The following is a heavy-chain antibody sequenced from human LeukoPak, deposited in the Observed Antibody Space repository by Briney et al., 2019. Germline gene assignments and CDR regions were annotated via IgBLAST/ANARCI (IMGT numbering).Heavy chain of an antibody. Sequence: ASVKVSCKASGYTFTGYYMHWVRQAPGQGLEWMGWINPNSGGTNYAQKFQGRVTMTRDTSISTAYMELSRLRSDDTAVYYSARTAYCGGDCYSDFQHWGQGTLVTVSS. CDR3: ARTAYCGGDCYSDFQH. D-gene: IGHD2-21*01. CDR2: INPNSGGT. V-gene: IGHV1-2*02. J-gene: IGHJ1*01. CDR1: GYTFTGYY.